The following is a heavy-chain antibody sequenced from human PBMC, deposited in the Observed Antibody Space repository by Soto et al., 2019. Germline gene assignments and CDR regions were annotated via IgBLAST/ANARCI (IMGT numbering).Heavy chain of an antibody. D-gene: IGHD3-22*01. Sequence: QVQLQESGPGLVKPSETLSLTCTVSGGSVSSGSYYWSWIRQPPGKGLEWIGYIYYSGSTNYNPSLKSRVTISVDMSKNQFSLKLSSVTAADTAVYYCARFGLSSGYTNNWFDPWGQGTLVTVSS. CDR2: IYYSGST. V-gene: IGHV4-61*01. CDR1: GGSVSSGSYY. J-gene: IGHJ5*02. CDR3: ARFGLSSGYTNNWFDP.